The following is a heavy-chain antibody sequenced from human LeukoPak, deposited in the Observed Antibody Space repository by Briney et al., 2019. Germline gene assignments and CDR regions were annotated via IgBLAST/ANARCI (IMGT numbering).Heavy chain of an antibody. V-gene: IGHV3-23*01. J-gene: IGHJ4*02. CDR2: ISGSSTGT. CDR3: AKGLYPYFGLGSFPLHF. Sequence: GGSLRLSCAAFGFTVSSNYMTWVRQAPGKGLELVSAISGSSTGTYYAESVKGRFSISRDSSKNTLYLQMNSLRAADTAIYFCAKGLYPYFGLGSFPLHFWGQGTQVTVSS. D-gene: IGHD3-10*01. CDR1: GFTVSSNY.